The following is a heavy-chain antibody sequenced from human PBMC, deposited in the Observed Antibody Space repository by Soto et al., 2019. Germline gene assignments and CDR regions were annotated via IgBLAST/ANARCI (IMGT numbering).Heavy chain of an antibody. CDR2: IYWDDDK. D-gene: IGHD3-22*01. CDR1: GFSLETSGMG. Sequence: QITLKESGPTLVKPTQTLTLTCTFSGFSLETSGMGMSWIRQPPGKALEWLALIYWDDDKRFSPTLKNRLTITTGTPKNHVLLTQTNAHPLDTATDYCAHSLYHYDNSEHYTYGSFDLWGRGPLVTVSS. J-gene: IGHJ2*01. V-gene: IGHV2-5*02. CDR3: AHSLYHYDNSEHYTYGSFDL.